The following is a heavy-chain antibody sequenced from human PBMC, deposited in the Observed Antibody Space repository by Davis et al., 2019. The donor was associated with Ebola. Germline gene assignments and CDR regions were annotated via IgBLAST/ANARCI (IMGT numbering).Heavy chain of an antibody. CDR2: ISSSSSYI. V-gene: IGHV3-21*01. J-gene: IGHJ4*02. Sequence: GESLKISCAASGFTFSSYSMNWVRQAPGKGLELVSSISSSSSYIYYADSVKGRFTISRDKAKNSLYLQMNSLRAEDTAVYYCASLDYDILTGYPYWGQGTLVTVSS. D-gene: IGHD3-9*01. CDR3: ASLDYDILTGYPY. CDR1: GFTFSSYS.